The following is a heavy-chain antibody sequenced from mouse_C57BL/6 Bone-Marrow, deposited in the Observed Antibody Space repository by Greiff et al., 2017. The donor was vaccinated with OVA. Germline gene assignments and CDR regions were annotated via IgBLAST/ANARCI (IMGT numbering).Heavy chain of an antibody. D-gene: IGHD2-2*01. CDR1: GYTFTSYW. J-gene: IGHJ3*01. V-gene: IGHV1-64*01. Sequence: QVQLQQPGAELVKPGASVKLSCKASGYTFTSYWMHWVKQRPGQGLEWIGMIHPNSGSTNYNEKFKSKATLTVDKSSSTAYMQLSSLTSEDSAVYYCARSGYDERVWFAYWGQGTLVTVSA. CDR3: ARSGYDERVWFAY. CDR2: IHPNSGST.